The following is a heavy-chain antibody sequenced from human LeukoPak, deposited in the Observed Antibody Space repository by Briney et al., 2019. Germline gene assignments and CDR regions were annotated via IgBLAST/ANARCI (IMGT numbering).Heavy chain of an antibody. D-gene: IGHD3-10*01. J-gene: IGHJ4*02. V-gene: IGHV3-7*01. Sequence: GGSLRLSCAASGFTFSGYWMSWVRQAPGKGLEWVANIKQDESEAYYVDSVKGRFTISRDNAKNSLYLQMNSLRPEDTAVYYCARDRSPGNFDYWGQGTLVTVSS. CDR3: ARDRSPGNFDY. CDR1: GFTFSGYW. CDR2: IKQDESEA.